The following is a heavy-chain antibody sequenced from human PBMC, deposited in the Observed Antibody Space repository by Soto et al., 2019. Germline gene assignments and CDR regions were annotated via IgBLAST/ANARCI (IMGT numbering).Heavy chain of an antibody. D-gene: IGHD7-27*01. J-gene: IGHJ6*02. CDR2: ISGYNGNT. V-gene: IGHV1-18*01. CDR1: GYSFTTYA. CDR3: ARDWGSRDDGMDV. Sequence: QIQLVQSGAEVKKPGASVKVSCKASGYSFTTYAITWVRQAPGQGLEWMGWISGYNGNTNYGQKFQGRVTMTTDTSTSTAYMELRSLRSDDTAVYYCARDWGSRDDGMDVWGQGTTVTVSS.